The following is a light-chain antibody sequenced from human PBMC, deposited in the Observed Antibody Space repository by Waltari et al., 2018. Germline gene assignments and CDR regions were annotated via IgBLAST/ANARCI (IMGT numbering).Light chain of an antibody. J-gene: IGLJ2*01. V-gene: IGLV2-14*03. CDR2: DVN. CDR3: SSFTSSTTGI. Sequence: SALTQPDSVSGSPGQSITISCSGISSDSGGYEYVSWYQQHPGKAPKVIIYDVNNRPSGVSQRFSGSKSGSSASLTISGLQAEDEADYYCSSFTSSTTGIFGGGTKVTVL. CDR1: SSDSGGYEY.